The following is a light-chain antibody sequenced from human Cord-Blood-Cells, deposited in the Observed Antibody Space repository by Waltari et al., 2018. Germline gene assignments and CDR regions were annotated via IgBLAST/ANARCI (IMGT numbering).Light chain of an antibody. V-gene: IGKV4-1*01. CDR3: QQYYSTPQT. J-gene: IGKJ1*01. CDR2: WAS. CDR1: QSVLYSSNNKNY. Sequence: DIVMTQSPDSLAVSLGERATINCKYSQSVLYSSNNKNYLAWYQQKPGQPPKLLIYWASTREAGVPDRFSGSGSGTDFTLTISSLQAEDVAVYYCQQYYSTPQTFGQGT.